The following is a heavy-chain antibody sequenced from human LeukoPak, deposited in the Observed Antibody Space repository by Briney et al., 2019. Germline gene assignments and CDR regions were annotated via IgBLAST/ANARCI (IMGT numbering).Heavy chain of an antibody. D-gene: IGHD1-26*01. CDR2: IYYSGST. V-gene: IGHV4-31*03. CDR1: GGSISSGGYY. CDR3: ARTEWEAYYFDY. Sequence: SETLSLTCTVSGGSISSGGYYWSWIRQHPGKGLEWIGYIYYSGSTYYNPSLKSRVTISVDTSKNQFSLKPSSVTAADTAVYYCARTEWEAYYFDYWGQGTLVTVSS. J-gene: IGHJ4*02.